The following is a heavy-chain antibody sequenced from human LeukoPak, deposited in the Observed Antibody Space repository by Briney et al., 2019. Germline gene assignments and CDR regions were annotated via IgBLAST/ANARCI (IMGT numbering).Heavy chain of an antibody. CDR3: ARHPFSNPFDF. CDR1: GGSFSGYY. J-gene: IGHJ4*02. D-gene: IGHD7-27*01. Sequence: KPSETLSLTCAVYGGSFSGYYWSWIRQPPGKGLEWIGEINHSGSTNYNPSLKSRVTISVDTSKNQFSLKLSSVTAADTAVYYCARHPFSNPFDFWGRGTLVTVSS. V-gene: IGHV4-34*01. CDR2: INHSGST.